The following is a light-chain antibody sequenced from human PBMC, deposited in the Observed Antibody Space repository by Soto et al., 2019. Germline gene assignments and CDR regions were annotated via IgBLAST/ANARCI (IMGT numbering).Light chain of an antibody. CDR3: QQYNNWPPYT. CDR2: AAS. J-gene: IGKJ2*01. V-gene: IGKV1-27*01. Sequence: DIQMTQSPSSLSASVGDRVTISCRASQGISNYLAWYQQKPGKVPKLLIYAASTLQSGVPSRFSGSGSGTEFTLTISSLRPEDVATYYCQQYNNWPPYTFGQGTKLEIK. CDR1: QGISNY.